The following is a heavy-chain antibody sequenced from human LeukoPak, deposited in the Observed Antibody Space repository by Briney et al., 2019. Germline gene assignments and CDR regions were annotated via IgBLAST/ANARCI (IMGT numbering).Heavy chain of an antibody. CDR2: ISWNSGSI. CDR1: GFTFDDYA. V-gene: IGHV3-9*03. J-gene: IGHJ3*02. D-gene: IGHD3-22*01. CDR3: AKLSYYERAFDI. Sequence: GRSLRLSCAASGFTFDDYAMHWVRQAPGKGLEWVSGISWNSGSIGYADSVKGRFTISRDNAKNSPYLQMNSLRAEDMALYYCAKLSYYERAFDIWGQGTMVTVSS.